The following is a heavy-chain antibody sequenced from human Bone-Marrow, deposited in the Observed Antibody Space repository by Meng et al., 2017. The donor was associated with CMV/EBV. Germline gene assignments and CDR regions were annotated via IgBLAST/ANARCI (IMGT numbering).Heavy chain of an antibody. Sequence: GESLKISCAASGFTFSSYAMHWVRQAPGKGLEWVAFIRYDGSNKYYADSVKGRFTISRDNSKNTLYLQMNSLRAEDTAVYYCAKGFVVTSRLDYWGQGTLVTVSS. J-gene: IGHJ4*02. D-gene: IGHD4-23*01. V-gene: IGHV3-30*02. CDR2: IRYDGSNK. CDR1: GFTFSSYA. CDR3: AKGFVVTSRLDY.